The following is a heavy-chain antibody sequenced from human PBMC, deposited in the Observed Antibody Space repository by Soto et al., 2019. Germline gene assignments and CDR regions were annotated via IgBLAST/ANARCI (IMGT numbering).Heavy chain of an antibody. V-gene: IGHV1-8*01. CDR2: MNPNSGNT. Sequence: ASVKVSCKASGYTFTSYDINGVRQATGQGLEWMGWMNPNSGNTGYAQKLQGRVTMTRNTSISTAYMELSSLRSEDTAVYYCARGGDIVVVVAASGWAPWFDPWGQGTLVTVSS. CDR1: GYTFTSYD. CDR3: ARGGDIVVVVAASGWAPWFDP. D-gene: IGHD2-15*01. J-gene: IGHJ5*02.